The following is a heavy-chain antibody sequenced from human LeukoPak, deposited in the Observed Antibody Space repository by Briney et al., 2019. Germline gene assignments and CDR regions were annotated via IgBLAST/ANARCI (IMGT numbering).Heavy chain of an antibody. CDR2: MHYSGST. CDR3: ARQGDYNYGDYAHY. J-gene: IGHJ4*02. V-gene: IGHV4-39*01. D-gene: IGHD4-17*01. Sequence: PSETLSLTCTVSGGSISSSSYYWAWIRQPPGKGLERIGSMHYSGSTYSNPSLKSRVTISVDTSKNQFSLKMSSVTAADTAFYYCARQGDYNYGDYAHYWGQGTLVTVSS. CDR1: GGSISSSSYY.